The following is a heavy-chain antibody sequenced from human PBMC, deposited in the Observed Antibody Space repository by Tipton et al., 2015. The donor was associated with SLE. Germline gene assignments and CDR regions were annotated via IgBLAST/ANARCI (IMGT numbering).Heavy chain of an antibody. J-gene: IGHJ3*01. CDR3: ARDSSSSPFMSDAFDL. CDR1: GVSISTSRYY. Sequence: TLSLTCSVSGVSISTSRYYWGWIRQSPGQGLEWVGSLYAGGGTYFHPSLKSRASISADASKNHFSLKLNSVTAADTAVYYCARDSSSSPFMSDAFDLWGQGTVVTVSS. D-gene: IGHD6-6*01. V-gene: IGHV4-39*02. CDR2: LYAGGGT.